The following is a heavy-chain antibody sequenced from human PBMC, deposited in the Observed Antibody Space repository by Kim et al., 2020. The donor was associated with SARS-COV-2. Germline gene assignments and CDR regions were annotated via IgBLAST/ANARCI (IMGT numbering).Heavy chain of an antibody. V-gene: IGHV4-31*02. CDR3: ARDAGSSFDYYYYGMDV. J-gene: IGHJ6*02. CDR2: IYYSWST. D-gene: IGHD3-3*01. Sequence: IGYIYYSWSTYYNPSLKSRVTISVDTSKNQFSLKLSSVTAADTAVYYCARDAGSSFDYYYYGMDVWGQGTTVTVSS.